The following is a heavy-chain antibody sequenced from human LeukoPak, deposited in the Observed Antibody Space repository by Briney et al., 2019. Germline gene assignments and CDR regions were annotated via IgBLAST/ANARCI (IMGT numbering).Heavy chain of an antibody. J-gene: IGHJ4*02. D-gene: IGHD4-17*01. V-gene: IGHV4-39*07. CDR2: IYTSGTT. CDR1: GDSFSINTYY. CDR3: ARLSTVTTSFDY. Sequence: SETLSLTCTVSGDSFSINTYYWGWIRQPPGKGLEWIGRIYTSGTTHYNPSLKSRVTMSVDTSKNQFSLKLSSVTAADTAVYYCARLSTVTTSFDYWGQGTPVTVSS.